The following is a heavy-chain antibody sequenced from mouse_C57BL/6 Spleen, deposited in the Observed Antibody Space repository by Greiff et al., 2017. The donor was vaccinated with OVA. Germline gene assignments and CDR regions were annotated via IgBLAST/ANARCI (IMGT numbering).Heavy chain of an antibody. CDR1: GYTFTSYW. CDR2: IDPSDSDT. CDR3: ARSDYSNYLYYFDY. V-gene: IGHV1-52*01. Sequence: QVQLQQPGAELVRPGSSVKLSCKASGYTFTSYWMPWVKQRPIQGLEWIGNIDPSDSDTHSNQKFKDKATLTVDKSSSTAYMQLSSLTSKDSAFYYFARSDYSNYLYYFDYWGQGTTLTVSS. D-gene: IGHD2-5*01. J-gene: IGHJ2*01.